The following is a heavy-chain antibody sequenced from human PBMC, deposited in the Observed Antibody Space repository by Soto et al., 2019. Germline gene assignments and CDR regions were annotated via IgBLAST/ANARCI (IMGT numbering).Heavy chain of an antibody. CDR3: ARDGYCSSTSCYAPYYYYYMDV. Sequence: ASVKVSCKASGYTFTSYYMHWVRQAPGQGLEWMGIINPSGGSTSYAQKFQGRVTMTRDTSTSTVYMELSSLRSEDTAVYYCARDGYCSSTSCYAPYYYYYMDVWAKGTTVTVSS. CDR2: INPSGGST. V-gene: IGHV1-46*03. D-gene: IGHD2-2*01. CDR1: GYTFTSYY. J-gene: IGHJ6*03.